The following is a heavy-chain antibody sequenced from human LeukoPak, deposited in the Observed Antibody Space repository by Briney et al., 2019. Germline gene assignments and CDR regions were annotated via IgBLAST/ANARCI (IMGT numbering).Heavy chain of an antibody. V-gene: IGHV3-7*01. Sequence: GGSLRLSCVVSGFTFNRCWMNWVRQAPGKGLEWVAHINPDGRDTYYVDSVKGRFTISRDNAQNSMYLQMNSLRVEDTAVYYCTSWGDTTAEYFQCWGQGTLVTVSS. J-gene: IGHJ1*01. CDR1: GFTFNRCW. CDR2: INPDGRDT. CDR3: TSWGDTTAEYFQC. D-gene: IGHD2-21*02.